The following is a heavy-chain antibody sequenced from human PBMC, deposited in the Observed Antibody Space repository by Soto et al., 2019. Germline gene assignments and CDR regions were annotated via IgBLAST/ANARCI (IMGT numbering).Heavy chain of an antibody. D-gene: IGHD2-15*01. CDR3: ATDLVVVAATKGVD. V-gene: IGHV3-30-3*01. J-gene: IGHJ4*02. CDR2: ISYDGSNK. Sequence: QVQLVESGGGVVQPGRSLRLSCAASGFTFSSYAMHWVRQAPGKGLEWVAVISYDGSNKYYADSVKGRFTISRDNSKNTLYLQMNSLRAEDTAVYYCATDLVVVAATKGVDWGQGTLVTVSS. CDR1: GFTFSSYA.